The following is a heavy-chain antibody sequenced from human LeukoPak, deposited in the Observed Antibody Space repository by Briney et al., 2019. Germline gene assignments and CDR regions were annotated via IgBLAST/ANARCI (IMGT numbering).Heavy chain of an antibody. CDR3: ARDYLDYQSTGSYNVD. Sequence: HPGGSLRLSCAASGFTFSSYAMSWVRQAPGKGLEWVSAISGSGGSTYYADSVKGRFTISRDNSENTLFLQMNSLRAEDTAIYYCARDYLDYQSTGSYNVDWGQGTLVTVSS. CDR1: GFTFSSYA. V-gene: IGHV3-23*01. D-gene: IGHD3-22*01. J-gene: IGHJ4*02. CDR2: ISGSGGST.